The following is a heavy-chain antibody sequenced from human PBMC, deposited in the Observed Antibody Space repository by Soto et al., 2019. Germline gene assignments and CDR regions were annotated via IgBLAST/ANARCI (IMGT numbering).Heavy chain of an antibody. CDR3: ASLGGIAAAGRVPFWFDP. CDR2: ISYDGSNK. J-gene: IGHJ5*02. CDR1: GFTFSSYA. V-gene: IGHV3-30-3*01. D-gene: IGHD6-13*01. Sequence: LRLSCAASGFTFSSYAMHWVRQAPGKGLEWVAVISYDGSNKYYADSVKGRFTISRDNSKNTLYLQMNSLRAEDTAVYYCASLGGIAAAGRVPFWFDPWGQGTLVTVSS.